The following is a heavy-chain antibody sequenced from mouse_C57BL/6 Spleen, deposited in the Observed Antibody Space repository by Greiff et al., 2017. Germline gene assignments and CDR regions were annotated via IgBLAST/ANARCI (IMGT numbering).Heavy chain of an antibody. CDR3: ARNYDYAMAY. J-gene: IGHJ4*01. V-gene: IGHV1-55*01. D-gene: IGHD2-4*01. CDR1: GYTFTSYW. Sequence: VKLQQPGAELVKPGASVKMSCKASGYTFTSYWITWVKQRPGQGLEWIGDIYPGSGSTNYNEKFKSKATLTVDTSSSTAYMQLSSLTSEDSSVYYCARNYDYAMAYWGQGTSVTVSS. CDR2: IYPGSGST.